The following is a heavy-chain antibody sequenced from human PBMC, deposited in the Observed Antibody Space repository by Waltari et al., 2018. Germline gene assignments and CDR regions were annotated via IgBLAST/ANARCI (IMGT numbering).Heavy chain of an antibody. CDR1: GYSISSGYY. D-gene: IGHD6-13*01. CDR3: AIDGYSSSWYYFDY. J-gene: IGHJ4*02. CDR2: SYHSGST. Sequence: QVQLQESGPGLVKPSETLSLTCTVSGYSISSGYYWGWIRQPPGKGLEWIGSSYHSGSTYYNPSLKSRVTISVDTSKNQFSLKLSSVTAADTAVYYCAIDGYSSSWYYFDYWGQGTLVTVSS. V-gene: IGHV4-38-2*02.